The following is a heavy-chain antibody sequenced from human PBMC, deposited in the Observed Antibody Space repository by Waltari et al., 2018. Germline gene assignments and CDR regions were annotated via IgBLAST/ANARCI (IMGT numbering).Heavy chain of an antibody. CDR2: IASDGSDE. V-gene: IGHV3-30*03. CDR1: RFSLTTYG. J-gene: IGHJ6*02. Sequence: QVQLVESGGGVVQPGRSLRLSCAASRFSLTTYGMHCVRRAPGKGGEWVPLIASDGSDEYYPDAVKGRFTIARDNSKTTVFLQMNSLRDEDTAVYYCATRDILGGSQNYYYYGMDVWGQGTRVTVSS. CDR3: ATRDILGGSQNYYYYGMDV. D-gene: IGHD1-26*01.